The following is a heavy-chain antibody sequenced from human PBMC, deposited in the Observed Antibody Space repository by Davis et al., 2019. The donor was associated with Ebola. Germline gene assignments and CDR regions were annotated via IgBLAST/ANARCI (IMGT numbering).Heavy chain of an antibody. V-gene: IGHV3-33*01. CDR2: IWYDGSNK. CDR3: ARGKYDSSGFHPDS. Sequence: PGGSLRLSCAASGFTFSSYGMHWVRQAAGKGLEWVAVIWYDGSNKYYADSVKGRFTISRDNSKNTLYLQMNSLRAEDTAVYYCARGKYDSSGFHPDSWGQGTLVSVSS. CDR1: GFTFSSYG. J-gene: IGHJ4*02. D-gene: IGHD3-22*01.